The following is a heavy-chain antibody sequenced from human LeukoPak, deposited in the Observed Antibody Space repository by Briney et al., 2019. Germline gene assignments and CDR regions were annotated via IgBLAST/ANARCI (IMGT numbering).Heavy chain of an antibody. D-gene: IGHD7-27*01. CDR2: ISGDGSRT. CDR1: GFTFSSYW. CDR3: ARGGWGNAIDY. J-gene: IGHJ4*02. Sequence: PGGSLRLSCAASGFTFSSYWMHWVRQGPGKGLVWVSYISGDGSRTTYADSVKGRFTISRDNAKNTLDLQMNSLRAEDTAVYYCARGGWGNAIDYWAQGTLVTVSS. V-gene: IGHV3-74*01.